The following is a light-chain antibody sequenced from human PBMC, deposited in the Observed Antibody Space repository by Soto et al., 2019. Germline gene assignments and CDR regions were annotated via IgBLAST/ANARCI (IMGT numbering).Light chain of an antibody. V-gene: IGKV3-11*01. CDR2: DAS. CDR1: QSVSSY. CDR3: QQRSDWPST. Sequence: EIVLTQSPATLSLSPGERATLSCRASQSVSSYLAWYQQKPGQAPRLLIYDASNRATGIPARFSGSGSGTDFTLTISRLEPDDFAGYYCQQRSDWPSTFGGGTKVQIK. J-gene: IGKJ4*01.